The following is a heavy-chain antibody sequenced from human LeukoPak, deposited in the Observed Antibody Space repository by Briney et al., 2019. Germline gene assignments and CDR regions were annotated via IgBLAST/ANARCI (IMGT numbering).Heavy chain of an antibody. D-gene: IGHD3-3*01. J-gene: IGHJ5*02. V-gene: IGHV4-59*01. CDR3: ARVDVGYDFWSGFPGFDP. Sequence: SEALSLTCTVSGGYISSYYWSWIRQPPGKGLEWIGYIYYSGSTNYNPSLKSRVTISVDTSKNQFSLKLSSVTAADTAVYYCARVDVGYDFWSGFPGFDPWGQGTLVTVSS. CDR2: IYYSGST. CDR1: GGYISSYY.